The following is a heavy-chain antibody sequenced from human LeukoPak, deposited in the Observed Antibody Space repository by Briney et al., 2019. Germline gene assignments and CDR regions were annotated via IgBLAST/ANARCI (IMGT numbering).Heavy chain of an antibody. CDR3: ARPILLWFGETHGAFDI. CDR1: GGSFTIYS. V-gene: IGHV4-34*01. Sequence: SETLSLTCAVYGGSFTIYSWTWIRQPPGKSLEWVGEISPSGNTQYNPSLKSRVILSVDTSKNQFSLKLSSVTAADTAVYFCARPILLWFGETHGAFDIWGQGTMVTVSS. CDR2: ISPSGNT. D-gene: IGHD3-10*01. J-gene: IGHJ3*02.